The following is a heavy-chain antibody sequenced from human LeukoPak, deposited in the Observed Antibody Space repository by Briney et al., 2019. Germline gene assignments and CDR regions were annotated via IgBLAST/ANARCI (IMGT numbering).Heavy chain of an antibody. V-gene: IGHV3-74*01. D-gene: IGHD4-11*01. CDR1: GFSFSRYW. Sequence: GGSLRLSCAASGFSFSRYWMHWVRQAPGKGLVWVSRINSDGSSTDYADSVKGRFSISRDSAKNTLYLQMNSLRAEDTAVYYCARVRDDYTYFDCWGQGTLVTVSS. CDR3: ARVRDDYTYFDC. J-gene: IGHJ4*02. CDR2: INSDGSST.